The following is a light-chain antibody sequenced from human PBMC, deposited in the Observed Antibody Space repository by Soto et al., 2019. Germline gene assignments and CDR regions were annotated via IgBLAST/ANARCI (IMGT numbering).Light chain of an antibody. Sequence: ENVLTQSPGTLSLSPGERATLSCRASQSVTSNFLAWYQQKPCQAPRLLIDGASTRAVGVPDRFSGSGSGTDFTLTITRLETDDFAVCYCQQYGRTALLYAFGQGTKLGVK. V-gene: IGKV3-20*01. J-gene: IGKJ2*01. CDR2: GAS. CDR1: QSVTSNF. CDR3: QQYGRTALLYA.